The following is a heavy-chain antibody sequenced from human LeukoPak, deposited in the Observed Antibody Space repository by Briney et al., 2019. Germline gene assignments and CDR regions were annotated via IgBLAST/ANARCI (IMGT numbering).Heavy chain of an antibody. CDR2: ISSSSTI. Sequence: GGSLRLSCAASGFTFSTYSMNWVRQAPGKGLEWVSYISSSSTIYYADSVKGRFTISRDNAKNSLYLQMNSLRAEDTAVYYCASLYGSGPNWFDPWGQGTLVTVSS. J-gene: IGHJ5*02. CDR1: GFTFSTYS. V-gene: IGHV3-48*01. D-gene: IGHD3-10*01. CDR3: ASLYGSGPNWFDP.